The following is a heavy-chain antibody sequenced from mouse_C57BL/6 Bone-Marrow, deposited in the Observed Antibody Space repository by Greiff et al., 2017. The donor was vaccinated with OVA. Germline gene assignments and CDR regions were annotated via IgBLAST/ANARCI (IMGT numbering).Heavy chain of an antibody. CDR2: ISSGSSTI. J-gene: IGHJ2*01. V-gene: IGHV5-17*01. Sequence: EVMLVESGGGLVKPGGSLKLSCAASGFTFSDYGMHWVRQAPEKGLEWVAYISSGSSTIYYADTVKGRFTISRDNAKNTLFLQMTSLRSEDTAMYYCAAITTVVARYFDYWGQGTTLTVSS. D-gene: IGHD1-1*01. CDR1: GFTFSDYG. CDR3: AAITTVVARYFDY.